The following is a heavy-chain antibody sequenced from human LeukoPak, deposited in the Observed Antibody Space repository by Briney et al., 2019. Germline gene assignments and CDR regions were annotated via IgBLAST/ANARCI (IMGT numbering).Heavy chain of an antibody. V-gene: IGHV3-23*01. CDR2: ISGSGSST. Sequence: GGSLRLSCAASGFTFTSYAMSWVRQAPGQGLEWVAAISGSGSSTYYADSVKGRFTISRDNSKNTLYLQMNSLRAEDTALYYCAKGRRGYAYGATVDYWGQGTLVTVSS. D-gene: IGHD5-18*01. CDR3: AKGRRGYAYGATVDY. CDR1: GFTFTSYA. J-gene: IGHJ4*02.